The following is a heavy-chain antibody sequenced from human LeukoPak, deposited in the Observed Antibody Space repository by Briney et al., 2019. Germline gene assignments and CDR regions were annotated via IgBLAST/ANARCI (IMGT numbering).Heavy chain of an antibody. CDR3: ARGGYDWGSSEYYFDY. D-gene: IGHD3-16*01. CDR1: GYTFTSYD. Sequence: ASVKVSCKASGYTFTSYDINWVRLATGQGREWMGWMNPNSGNTGYAQKFQGRVTITRNTSISTAYMELSSLRSEDTAVYYCARGGYDWGSSEYYFDYWGQGTLLTVSS. V-gene: IGHV1-8*03. CDR2: MNPNSGNT. J-gene: IGHJ4*02.